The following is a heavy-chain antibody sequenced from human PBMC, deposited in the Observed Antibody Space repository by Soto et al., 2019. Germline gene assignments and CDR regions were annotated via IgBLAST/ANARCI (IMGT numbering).Heavy chain of an antibody. J-gene: IGHJ3*01. D-gene: IGHD5-18*01. CDR3: ARDRGDSYGPRAFDV. Sequence: SETLSLTCTVSSGSISSYHWNWILRPPGRGLEWIGHVYYTGSTNYNPSLNSRVTISVDTSKSQFSLKLSSVTAADTAVYYCARDRGDSYGPRAFDVWGQGAMVTVSS. CDR2: VYYTGST. CDR1: SGSISSYH. V-gene: IGHV4-59*01.